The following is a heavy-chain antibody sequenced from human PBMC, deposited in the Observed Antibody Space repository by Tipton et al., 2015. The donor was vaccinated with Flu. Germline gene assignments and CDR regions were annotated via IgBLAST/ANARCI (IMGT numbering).Heavy chain of an antibody. D-gene: IGHD3-3*01. J-gene: IGHJ6*02. Sequence: TLSLTCTVSGGSISSYYWSWIRQPPGKGLEWIGYIYYSGSTNYNPSLKSRVTISVDTSKNQFSLKLSSVTAADTAVYYCATTTYYDFWSGYYLNYYYYYGMDVWGQGTTVTVSS. CDR2: IYYSGST. CDR3: ATTTYYDFWSGYYLNYYYYYGMDV. V-gene: IGHV4-59*08. CDR1: GGSISSYY.